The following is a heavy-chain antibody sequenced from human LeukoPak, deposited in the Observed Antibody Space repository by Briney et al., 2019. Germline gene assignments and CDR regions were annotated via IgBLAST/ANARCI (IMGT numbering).Heavy chain of an antibody. Sequence: GGSLRLSCAASGFTVSSNYMSWVRQAPGKGLEWVSVIYSGGSTYYADSVKGRFTISRDNSKNTLYLQMNSLGAEDTAVYYCARAPVVPAAGYDYYYGMDVWGQGTTVTVSS. CDR2: IYSGGST. D-gene: IGHD2-2*01. J-gene: IGHJ6*02. CDR1: GFTVSSNY. V-gene: IGHV3-53*01. CDR3: ARAPVVPAAGYDYYYGMDV.